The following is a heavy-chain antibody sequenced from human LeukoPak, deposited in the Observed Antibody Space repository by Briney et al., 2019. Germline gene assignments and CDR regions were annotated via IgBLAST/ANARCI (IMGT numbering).Heavy chain of an antibody. J-gene: IGHJ6*02. CDR2: INPSGGST. CDR3: ARGYSYGYGYYYYYGMDV. Sequence: ASVKVSCKASGYTFTSYYMHWVRQAPGQGLEWMGLINPSGGSTSYAQKFQGRVTMTRDTSTSTVYMELSSLRSEDTAVYYCARGYSYGYGYYYYYGMDVWGQGTTVTVSS. D-gene: IGHD5-18*01. V-gene: IGHV1-46*01. CDR1: GYTFTSYY.